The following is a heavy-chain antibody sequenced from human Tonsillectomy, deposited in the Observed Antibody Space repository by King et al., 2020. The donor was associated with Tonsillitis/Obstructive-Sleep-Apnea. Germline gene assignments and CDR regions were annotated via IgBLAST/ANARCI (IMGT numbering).Heavy chain of an antibody. Sequence: VQLVESGGGLVQPGGSLRLSCAASGFTFSSYAMSWVPQAPGKGLAWVSAISGRGGSTYYADSVQGRFTISRDNSKNTLYPQMNSLRAEDTAVYYCAKDHGIAADGCFDYWGQGTLVTVSS. D-gene: IGHD6-13*01. CDR2: ISGRGGST. J-gene: IGHJ4*02. CDR3: AKDHGIAADGCFDY. V-gene: IGHV3-23*04. CDR1: GFTFSSYA.